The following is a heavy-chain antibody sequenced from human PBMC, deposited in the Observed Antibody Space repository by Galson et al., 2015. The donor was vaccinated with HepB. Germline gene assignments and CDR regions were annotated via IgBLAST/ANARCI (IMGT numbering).Heavy chain of an antibody. CDR1: GYTFTSYG. D-gene: IGHD2-2*01. V-gene: IGHV1-18*01. CDR3: ARDGKSGPGTRDCSSTSCFGDRFDY. Sequence: SVKVSCKASGYTFTSYGISWVRQAPGQGLEWMGWISAYNGNTNYAQKLQGRVTMTTDTSTSTAYMELRSLRSDDTAVYYCARDGKSGPGTRDCSSTSCFGDRFDYWGQGTLVTVSS. J-gene: IGHJ4*02. CDR2: ISAYNGNT.